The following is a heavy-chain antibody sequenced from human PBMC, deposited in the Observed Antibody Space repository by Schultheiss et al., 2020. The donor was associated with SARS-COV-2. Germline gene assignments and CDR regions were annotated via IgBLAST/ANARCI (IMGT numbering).Heavy chain of an antibody. V-gene: IGHV3-66*01. CDR3: ARDLSWGRDD. CDR2: IHGVGRT. J-gene: IGHJ4*02. D-gene: IGHD7-27*01. Sequence: GGSLRLSCAASGFSVTSDYMSWVRQAPGKGLEWVSIIHGVGRTYYAGSVKGRFIISRDSSQNTVYLQMNSLRAEDTGIYFCARDLSWGRDDWGQGTLVTVSS. CDR1: GFSVTSDY.